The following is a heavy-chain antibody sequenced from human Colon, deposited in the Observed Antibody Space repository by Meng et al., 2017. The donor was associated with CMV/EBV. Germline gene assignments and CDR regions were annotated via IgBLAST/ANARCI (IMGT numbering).Heavy chain of an antibody. Sequence: LPGSGPGRVKPSETLSLTGTVSVGAISTYYWSWIRQPAGEGLEWLGRISTNRNTDYNPSLNSRATIWLDTSNNQFSLKLTSVTAADTAVYYCVRGGYSGTQTGGVQEYWGQGTLVTVSS. J-gene: IGHJ4*02. CDR1: VGAISTYY. CDR3: VRGGYSGTQTGGVQEY. CDR2: ISTNRNT. D-gene: IGHD5-12*01. V-gene: IGHV4-4*07.